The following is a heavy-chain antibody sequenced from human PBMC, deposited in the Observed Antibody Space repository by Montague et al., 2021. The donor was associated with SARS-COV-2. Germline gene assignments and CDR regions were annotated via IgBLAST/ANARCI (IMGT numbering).Heavy chain of an antibody. CDR1: GVSFTDYY. CDR3: VNGGYYNYERGVV. Sequence: SETLSLTCAVSGVSFTDYYWAWIRQPPGKGLEWIAGIHHSGTANXNPSLKSRVTISIDTPKNHFSLNVVSMTAADTAVYYCVNGGYYNYERGVVWGQGTMVTVSS. D-gene: IGHD5-24*01. J-gene: IGHJ3*01. CDR2: IHHSGTA. V-gene: IGHV4-34*01.